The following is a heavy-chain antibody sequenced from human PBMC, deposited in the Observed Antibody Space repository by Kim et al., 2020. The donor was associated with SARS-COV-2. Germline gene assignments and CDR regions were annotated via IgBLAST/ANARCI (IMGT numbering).Heavy chain of an antibody. CDR3: ARDSPPYSGSYPVWFDP. CDR2: INPNSGGT. Sequence: ASVKVSCKASGYTFTGYYMHWVRQAPGQGLEWMGWINPNSGGTNYAQKFQGRVTMTRDTSISTAYMELSRLRSDDTAVYYCARDSPPYSGSYPVWFDPWGQGTLVTVSS. D-gene: IGHD1-26*01. J-gene: IGHJ5*02. V-gene: IGHV1-2*02. CDR1: GYTFTGYY.